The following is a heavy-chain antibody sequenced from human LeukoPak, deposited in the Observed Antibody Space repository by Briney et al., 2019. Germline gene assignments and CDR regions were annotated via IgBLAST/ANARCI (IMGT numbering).Heavy chain of an antibody. CDR1: GFTFSSYW. J-gene: IGHJ4*02. CDR3: AKRGVVIRVILVGFHKEAYYFDS. CDR2: IKQDGSEK. D-gene: IGHD3-22*01. V-gene: IGHV3-7*03. Sequence: GGSLRLSCAASGFTFSSYWMSWVRQAPGKGLEWVANIKQDGSEKYYVDSVKGRFTISRDNPRNTLYLQMNSLRPEDTAVYFCAKRGVVIRVILVGFHKEAYYFDSWGQGALVTVSS.